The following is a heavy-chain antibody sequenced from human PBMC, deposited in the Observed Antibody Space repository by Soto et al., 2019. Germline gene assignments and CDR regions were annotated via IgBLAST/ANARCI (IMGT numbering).Heavy chain of an antibody. D-gene: IGHD3-16*02. CDR1: GGSISSSSYY. J-gene: IGHJ6*02. CDR3: ARHNQVLLHNYDYVWGSYPLPAGGMDV. CDR2: IYYSGST. Sequence: QLQLQESGPGLVKPSETLSLTCTVSGGSISSSSYYWGWIRQPPGKGLEWIGSIYYSGSTYYNPSLKSRVTISVDTSKNQFSLKLSSVTAADTAVYYCARHNQVLLHNYDYVWGSYPLPAGGMDVWGQGTTVTVSS. V-gene: IGHV4-39*01.